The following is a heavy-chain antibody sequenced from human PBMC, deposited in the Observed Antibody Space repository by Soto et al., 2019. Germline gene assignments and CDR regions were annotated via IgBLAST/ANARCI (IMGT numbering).Heavy chain of an antibody. CDR3: ASDTF. V-gene: IGHV3-7*01. CDR1: GFIFSRFY. Sequence: LRLSCEASGFIFSRFYMGWVRQAPGKGLEWVANIKQDGSERYYGDSVKGRFTISRDNAKSSLFPEMNSLRADDTAVYYCASDTFWGQGTLGTVS. D-gene: IGHD3-9*01. CDR2: IKQDGSER. J-gene: IGHJ4*02.